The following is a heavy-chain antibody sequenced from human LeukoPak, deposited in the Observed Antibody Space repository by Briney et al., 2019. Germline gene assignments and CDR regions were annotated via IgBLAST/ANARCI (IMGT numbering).Heavy chain of an antibody. J-gene: IGHJ3*02. Sequence: PGGSLRLSCAASGFIFSSYAMNWVRQAPGKGLEWIGSIYYSGSTYYNPSLKSRVTISVDTSKNQFSLKLSSVTAADTAVYYCARADPLGRYYDILTGSVGAFDIWGQGTMVTVSS. CDR3: ARADPLGRYYDILTGSVGAFDI. V-gene: IGHV4-39*07. CDR1: GFIFSSYA. CDR2: IYYSGST. D-gene: IGHD3-9*01.